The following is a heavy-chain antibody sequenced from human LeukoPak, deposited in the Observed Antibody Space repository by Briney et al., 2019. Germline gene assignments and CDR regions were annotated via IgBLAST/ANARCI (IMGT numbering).Heavy chain of an antibody. D-gene: IGHD6-19*01. CDR2: IDPSDGST. J-gene: IGHJ4*02. V-gene: IGHV1-46*01. CDR1: GYTFTNSY. Sequence: ASVKVSCKASGYTFTNSYMHWVRQAPGPGLEWMGVIDPSDGSTNYAQKFQGRVTMTRDTSTSTVYMKLSSLRSEDTAIYYCARDSGAARGNIAVAGNDYWGQGTLVTVSS. CDR3: ARDSGAARGNIAVAGNDY.